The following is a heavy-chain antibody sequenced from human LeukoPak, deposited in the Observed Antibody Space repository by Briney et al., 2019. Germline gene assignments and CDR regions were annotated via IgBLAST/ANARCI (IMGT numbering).Heavy chain of an antibody. CDR2: INTNTGNP. J-gene: IGHJ6*03. V-gene: IGHV7-4-1*02. D-gene: IGHD3-9*01. CDR3: ARDSLGTYYDILTGYYKKNYYYYYMDV. CDR1: GYTFTSYA. Sequence: ASVKVSCKASGYTFTSYAMNWVRQAPGQGLEWMGWINTNTGNPTYAQGFTGRFVFSLDTSVSTAYLQISSLKAEDTAVYYCARDSLGTYYDILTGYYKKNYYYYYMDVWGKGTTVTVS.